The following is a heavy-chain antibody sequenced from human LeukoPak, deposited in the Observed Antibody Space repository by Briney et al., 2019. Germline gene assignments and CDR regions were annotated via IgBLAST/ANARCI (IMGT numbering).Heavy chain of an antibody. CDR1: GYTFTSYY. V-gene: IGHV1-46*01. CDR3: ARGGRERYSSGWTDAFDI. CDR2: INPSGGST. J-gene: IGHJ3*02. Sequence: ASVKVSCKASGYTFTSYYMHWGRQAPGQGLECMGIINPSGGSTSYAQNFQGRVTMTRDTSTSTVYMELSSLSAEDTAVYYCARGGRERYSSGWTDAFDIWGQGTMVTVSS. D-gene: IGHD6-19*01.